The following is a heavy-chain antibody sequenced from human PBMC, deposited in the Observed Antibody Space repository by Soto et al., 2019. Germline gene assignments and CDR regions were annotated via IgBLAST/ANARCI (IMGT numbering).Heavy chain of an antibody. Sequence: DSVKVSCKASGYTFTSYAMHWVRQAPGQRLEWMGWINAGNGNTKDSQKFQGRVTITRDTSSSTAYMELSSLRSEDTAVYYCASGGRYYYYYGMDVWGQGTTVTVSS. CDR3: ASGGRYYYYYGMDV. CDR1: GYTFTSYA. D-gene: IGHD2-15*01. CDR2: INAGNGNT. V-gene: IGHV1-3*01. J-gene: IGHJ6*02.